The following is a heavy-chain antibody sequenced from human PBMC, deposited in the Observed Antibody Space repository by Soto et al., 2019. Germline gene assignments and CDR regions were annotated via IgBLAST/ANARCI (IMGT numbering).Heavy chain of an antibody. Sequence: QLQLQESGSGLVKPSQTLSLTCAVSGGSISSGGYSWSWIRQPPGKGLEWIAYIYPSGSAYYNPSLKRRVTISVDRSKNQFSLRLASVTAADTVVYYCARGYGDYDDYWGQGTLVTVSS. V-gene: IGHV4-30-2*01. CDR1: GGSISSGGYS. CDR2: IYPSGSA. D-gene: IGHD4-17*01. CDR3: ARGYGDYDDY. J-gene: IGHJ4*02.